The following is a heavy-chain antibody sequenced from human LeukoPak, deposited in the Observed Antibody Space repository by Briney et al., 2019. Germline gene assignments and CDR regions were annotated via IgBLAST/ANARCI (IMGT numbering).Heavy chain of an antibody. CDR3: ARGEAARPHYYYMDV. CDR2: ISSSSSYI. Sequence: PGGSLRLSCAASGFTFSSYSMNWVRQAPGKGLEWVSSISSSSSYIYYADSVKGRFTISRDNAKSSLYLQMNSLRAEDTAVYYCARGEAARPHYYYMDVWGKGTTVTVSS. CDR1: GFTFSSYS. J-gene: IGHJ6*03. D-gene: IGHD6-6*01. V-gene: IGHV3-21*01.